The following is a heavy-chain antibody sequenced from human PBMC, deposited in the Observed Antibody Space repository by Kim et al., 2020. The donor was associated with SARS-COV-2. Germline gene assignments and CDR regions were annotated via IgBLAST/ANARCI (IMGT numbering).Heavy chain of an antibody. D-gene: IGHD3-10*01. Sequence: GGSLRLSCAASGFTFNNYAMSWVRQARGKGLEWVSAISGSGGSTYYGDSVKGRFTISRDNSKNTLYLQMNSLRAEDTAVYYCAKDLCWVTMVRGVYTSLEPLCGMDVWGQGTTVTVSS. CDR3: AKDLCWVTMVRGVYTSLEPLCGMDV. V-gene: IGHV3-23*01. CDR2: ISGSGGST. CDR1: GFTFNNYA. J-gene: IGHJ6*02.